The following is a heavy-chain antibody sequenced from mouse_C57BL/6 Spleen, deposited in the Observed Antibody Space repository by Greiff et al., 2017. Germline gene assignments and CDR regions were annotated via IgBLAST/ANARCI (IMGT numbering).Heavy chain of an antibody. CDR3: ERRGDSSEAMDY. D-gene: IGHD3-2*02. J-gene: IGHJ4*01. CDR2: FYPGSGST. Sequence: QVQLQQSGAELVKPGASVKLSCKASGYTFTEYSIHWVKQRSGQGLEWIGWFYPGSGSTKYNEKFKDKASLTADKSSSTVYMELSRVTSEGSAVFFCERRGDSSEAMDYWGQGTSVTVSS. CDR1: GYTFTEYS. V-gene: IGHV1-62-2*01.